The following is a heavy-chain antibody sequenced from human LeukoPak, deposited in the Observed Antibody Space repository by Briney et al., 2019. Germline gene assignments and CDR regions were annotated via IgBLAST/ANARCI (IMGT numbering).Heavy chain of an antibody. CDR1: GFTFRSYS. CDR2: ISSSSNTI. Sequence: GGSLRLSCAAPGFTFRSYSMNWVRQAPGKGLEWITYISSSSNTIYYADSVKGRFTISRDNGKNSLDLQMNNLRAEDTAVYYCARDRGPGIKPAGTVGMDVWGQGTTVTVS. D-gene: IGHD6-13*01. J-gene: IGHJ6*02. CDR3: ARDRGPGIKPAGTVGMDV. V-gene: IGHV3-48*01.